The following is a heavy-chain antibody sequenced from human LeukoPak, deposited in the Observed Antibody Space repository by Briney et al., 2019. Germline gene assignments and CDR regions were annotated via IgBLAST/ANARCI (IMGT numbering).Heavy chain of an antibody. D-gene: IGHD3-9*01. Sequence: GGSLRLSCAASGFTFSSYAMSWVRQAPGKGLEWVSAISGSGGSTYYADSVKGRFTISRDNSKNTLYLQMNSLRAEDTAVYWCARASSKQLAGYLPDGFDIWGQGTMVTVSS. V-gene: IGHV3-23*01. CDR2: ISGSGGST. CDR3: ARASSKQLAGYLPDGFDI. CDR1: GFTFSSYA. J-gene: IGHJ3*02.